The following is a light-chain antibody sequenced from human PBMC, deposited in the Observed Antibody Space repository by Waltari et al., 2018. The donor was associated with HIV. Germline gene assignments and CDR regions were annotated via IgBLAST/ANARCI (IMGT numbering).Light chain of an antibody. CDR3: QQYNNWRRT. CDR1: QSVSTN. CDR2: GAS. V-gene: IGKV3-15*01. Sequence: EIVMTQSPATLSVSQGARATLSCRASQSVSTNLAWYQQIPGQAPRLLIYGASTRASGIPVRFSGSGSGTEFTLTISSLQSEDFAVYYCQQYNNWRRTFGGGTKVEIK. J-gene: IGKJ4*01.